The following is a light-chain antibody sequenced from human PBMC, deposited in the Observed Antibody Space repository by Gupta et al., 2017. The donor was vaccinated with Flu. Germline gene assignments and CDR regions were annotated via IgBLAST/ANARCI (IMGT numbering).Light chain of an antibody. CDR1: ENVKTW. CDR3: QQYNNYRT. J-gene: IGKJ3*01. CDR2: QAS. Sequence: QLTQYPSSMSPSVGDRVVITCRASENVKTWLAWFHQKSGQAPRLLISQASILEDGVPSRFSGGGCGTEFTLTIAGLQPSDVGNYYCQQYNNYRTFGPGTKV. V-gene: IGKV1-5*03.